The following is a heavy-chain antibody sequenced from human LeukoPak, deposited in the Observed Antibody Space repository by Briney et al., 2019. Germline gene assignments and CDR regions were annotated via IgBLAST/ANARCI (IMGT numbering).Heavy chain of an antibody. J-gene: IGHJ4*02. CDR1: GFAFSSYW. Sequence: GGSLRLSCAASGFAFSSYWMSWIRQAPGKGPEWVANIKQDGSDKYYVDSVRGRFTISRDNGKNSLYLQMNSLGAEDTAVYYCARDDSSGWYPPFDYWGQGTLVTVSS. CDR3: ARDDSSGWYPPFDY. V-gene: IGHV3-7*01. CDR2: IKQDGSDK. D-gene: IGHD6-19*01.